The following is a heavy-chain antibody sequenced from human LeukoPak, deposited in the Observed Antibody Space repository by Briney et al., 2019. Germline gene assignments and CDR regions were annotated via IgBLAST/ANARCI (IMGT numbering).Heavy chain of an antibody. V-gene: IGHV3-23*01. J-gene: IGHJ4*02. CDR2: ISGSGGST. D-gene: IGHD1-14*01. CDR1: RFTFSSYA. Sequence: GGSLRLSCAASRFTFSSYAMSWVRQAPGKGLEWVSGISGSGGSTDYADSVKGRFTISRANSENTLYLQMNNLRAEDTAVYYCAKATGYLLWGQGTLVTVSS. CDR3: AKATGYLL.